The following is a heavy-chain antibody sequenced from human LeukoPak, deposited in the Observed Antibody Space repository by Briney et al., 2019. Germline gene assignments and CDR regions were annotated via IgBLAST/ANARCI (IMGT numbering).Heavy chain of an antibody. J-gene: IGHJ5*02. CDR2: ISTSSTYI. Sequence: PGGFLRLSCAASGFTFSSYSMNWVRQAPGKGLEWVSSISTSSTYIYYADSVKGRFTISRDNARNSLYLQMNSLRAEDTAVYYCARAVGSCSSTTCYAWFDPWGQGTLVTVSS. CDR1: GFTFSSYS. V-gene: IGHV3-21*01. D-gene: IGHD2-2*01. CDR3: ARAVGSCSSTTCYAWFDP.